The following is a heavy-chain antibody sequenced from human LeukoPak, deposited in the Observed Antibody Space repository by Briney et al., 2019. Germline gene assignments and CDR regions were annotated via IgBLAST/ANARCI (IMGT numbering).Heavy chain of an antibody. CDR3: ARSSWIQQSSDF. Sequence: ASVKVSCKASVYSFTTFAMNWLRQAPGQGLEWMGWINTNTGNPTYAQDFTGRFVFSLDTSVTTSFLAISSLKAEDTAIYYCARSSWIQQSSDFWGQGTLVTVSS. CDR1: VYSFTTFA. V-gene: IGHV7-4-1*02. J-gene: IGHJ4*02. D-gene: IGHD5-18*01. CDR2: INTNTGNP.